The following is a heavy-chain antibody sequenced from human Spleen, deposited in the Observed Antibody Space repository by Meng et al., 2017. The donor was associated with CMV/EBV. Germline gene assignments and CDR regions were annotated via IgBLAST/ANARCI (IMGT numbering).Heavy chain of an antibody. CDR3: ARDHDGLAAANQGSWFDY. CDR2: IIPLLPIT. J-gene: IGHJ4*02. D-gene: IGHD6-13*01. CDR1: GGILRTYA. Sequence: SVKVSCKASGGILRTYAVRWMRQAPGQGLEWMGGIIPLLPITHYAQKFQGRVTVSAGNSTSTAYMELSSLRCEDTAVYYCARDHDGLAAANQGSWFDYWGRGTLVTVSS. V-gene: IGHV1-69*10.